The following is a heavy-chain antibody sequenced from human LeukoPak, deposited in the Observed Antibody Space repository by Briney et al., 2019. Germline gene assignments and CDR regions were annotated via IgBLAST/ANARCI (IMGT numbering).Heavy chain of an antibody. V-gene: IGHV4-4*07. CDR3: ARLIVDFWSGHYFDY. CDR2: IYTSGST. CDR1: GGSISSYY. J-gene: IGHJ4*02. Sequence: PSETLSLTCTVSGGSISSYYWSWIRQPAGKGLEWIGRIYTSGSTNYNPSLKSRVTMSVDTSKNQFSLKLSSVTAADTAVYYCARLIVDFWSGHYFDYWGQGTLATVSS. D-gene: IGHD3-3*01.